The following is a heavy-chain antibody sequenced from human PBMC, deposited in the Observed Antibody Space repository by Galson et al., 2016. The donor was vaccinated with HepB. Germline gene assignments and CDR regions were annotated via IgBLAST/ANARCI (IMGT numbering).Heavy chain of an antibody. CDR2: VYPGNSEI. CDR3: ARHECRGSDCFSAYDL. J-gene: IGHJ3*01. V-gene: IGHV5-51*01. D-gene: IGHD2-21*02. Sequence: QSGAEVKKPGESLKISCKGSGYRFAHYWIGWVRQMPGKGLESMGIVYPGNSEIRYSPSFQGQVTISADKSITTVYLQWNSLKASDSAIYYCARHECRGSDCFSAYDLWGQGTVVTVSS. CDR1: GYRFAHYW.